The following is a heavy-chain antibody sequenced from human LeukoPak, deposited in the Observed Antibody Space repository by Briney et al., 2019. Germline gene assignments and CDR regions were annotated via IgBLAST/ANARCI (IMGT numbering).Heavy chain of an antibody. D-gene: IGHD2-2*01. J-gene: IGHJ4*02. V-gene: IGHV4-34*01. Sequence: SETLSLTCAVYGGSFSGYYWSWIRQPPGKGLEWIGEINHSGSTNYNPSLKSRVTISVDTSKNQFSLQLNSVTPEDTAVYYCAREVVPAASPDYWGQGTLVTVSS. CDR2: INHSGST. CDR3: AREVVPAASPDY. CDR1: GGSFSGYY.